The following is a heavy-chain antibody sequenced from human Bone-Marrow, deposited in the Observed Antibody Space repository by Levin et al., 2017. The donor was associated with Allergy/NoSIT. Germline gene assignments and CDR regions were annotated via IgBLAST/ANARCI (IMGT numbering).Heavy chain of an antibody. Sequence: GGSLRLSCAASGFIFSTYSMNWVRLAPGKGLEWVAAITSGSDTYYPDSVKGRFTISRDNAKNSLYLQMNSLRVEDTAIYYYASLQYGDYGNDYWGQGTLVTVSS. J-gene: IGHJ4*02. CDR1: GFIFSTYS. D-gene: IGHD4-17*01. V-gene: IGHV3-21*01. CDR2: ITSGSDT. CDR3: ASLQYGDYGNDY.